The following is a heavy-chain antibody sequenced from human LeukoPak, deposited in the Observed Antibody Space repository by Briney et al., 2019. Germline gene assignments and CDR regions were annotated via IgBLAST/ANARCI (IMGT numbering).Heavy chain of an antibody. CDR3: ARDAWLVHNWYFDL. CDR2: INHSGST. V-gene: IGHV4-34*01. J-gene: IGHJ2*01. CDR1: GGSFSGYY. D-gene: IGHD6-19*01. Sequence: SETLSLTCAVYGGSFSGYYWSWIRQPPGKGLEWIGEINHSGSTNYNPSLKSRVTMSVDTSKNQFSLKLSSVTAADTAVYYCARDAWLVHNWYFDLWGRGTLVTVSS.